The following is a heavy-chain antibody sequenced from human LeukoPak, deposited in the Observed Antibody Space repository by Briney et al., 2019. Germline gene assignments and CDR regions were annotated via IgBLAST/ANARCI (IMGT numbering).Heavy chain of an antibody. Sequence: PSETLSLTCTVSGGSISSSPYYWGWIRQPPGKGLDWIGSIYYNGSPYYNPSLKSRVTISMDDSKNQFSLKLSSVTAADTAVYYCARGGDYVWKYWGQGTLVTVSS. CDR3: ARGGDYVWKY. D-gene: IGHD4-17*01. V-gene: IGHV4-39*07. CDR2: IYYNGSP. CDR1: GGSISSSPYY. J-gene: IGHJ4*02.